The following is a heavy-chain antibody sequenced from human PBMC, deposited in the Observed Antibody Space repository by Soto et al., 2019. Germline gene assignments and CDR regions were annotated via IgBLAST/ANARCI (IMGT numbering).Heavy chain of an antibody. V-gene: IGHV3-9*01. Sequence: GGSLRLSCGASGFTVDDYAMHWVRQAPGKGLEWVSGISWNSATIGYADSVKGRFTISRDNAKKSLYLQMNNLRTEDTALYYCAKDGRSLRYFDSGYFDLWGRGTLVTVSS. D-gene: IGHD3-9*01. CDR3: AKDGRSLRYFDSGYFDL. J-gene: IGHJ2*01. CDR2: ISWNSATI. CDR1: GFTVDDYA.